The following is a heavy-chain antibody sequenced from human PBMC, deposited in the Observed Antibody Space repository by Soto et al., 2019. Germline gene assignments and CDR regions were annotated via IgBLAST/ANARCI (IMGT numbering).Heavy chain of an antibody. J-gene: IGHJ4*02. CDR2: ISSSGSTI. Sequence: GGSLRLSCAASGFTFSDYYMSWIRQAPGKGLEWVSYISSSGSTIYYADSVKGRLTVTRDSSTSTVYMELSSLRSDDTAVYYCAREKYPYGLEDYWGQGTLVTVSS. V-gene: IGHV3-11*01. CDR1: GFTFSDYY. CDR3: AREKYPYGLEDY. D-gene: IGHD4-17*01.